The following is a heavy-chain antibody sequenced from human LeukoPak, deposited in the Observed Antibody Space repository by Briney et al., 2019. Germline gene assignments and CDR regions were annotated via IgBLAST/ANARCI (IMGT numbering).Heavy chain of an antibody. J-gene: IGHJ4*02. CDR3: ARMCSGPWLETNDY. V-gene: IGHV4-39*07. CDR1: GGSISSSSYY. Sequence: SETLSLTCTVSGGSISSSSYYWGWIRQPPGKGLEWIGSIYYSGSTYYNPSLKSRVTISVDTSKNQFSLKLSSVTAADTAVYYCARMCSGPWLETNDYWGQGTLVTVSS. D-gene: IGHD2-15*01. CDR2: IYYSGST.